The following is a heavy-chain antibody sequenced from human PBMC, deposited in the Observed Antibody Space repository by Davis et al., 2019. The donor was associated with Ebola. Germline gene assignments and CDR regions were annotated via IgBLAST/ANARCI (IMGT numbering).Heavy chain of an antibody. V-gene: IGHV3-21*01. D-gene: IGHD3-3*01. Sequence: GGSLRLSCAASGFTFSSYSMNWVRQAPGKGLEWVSSISSSSSYIYYADSVKGRFTISRDNAKNSLYLQMNSLRAEDTAVYYCARDAFFTSVFYYGMDVWGQGTTVTVSS. J-gene: IGHJ6*02. CDR3: ARDAFFTSVFYYGMDV. CDR1: GFTFSSYS. CDR2: ISSSSSYI.